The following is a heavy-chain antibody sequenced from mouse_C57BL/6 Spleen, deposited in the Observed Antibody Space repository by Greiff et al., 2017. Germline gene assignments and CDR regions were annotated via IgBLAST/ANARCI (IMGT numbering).Heavy chain of an antibody. Sequence: VQLKESGPELVKPGASVTIPCKASGYTFTDYNMDWVKQSHGKSLEWIGDINPNNGGTIYNQKFKGKATLTVDKSSSTAYMELRSLTSEDTAVYYCESAGGYDGAWLAYWGQGTLVTVSA. CDR2: INPNNGGT. CDR3: ESAGGYDGAWLAY. CDR1: GYTFTDYN. V-gene: IGHV1-18*01. J-gene: IGHJ3*01. D-gene: IGHD2-2*01.